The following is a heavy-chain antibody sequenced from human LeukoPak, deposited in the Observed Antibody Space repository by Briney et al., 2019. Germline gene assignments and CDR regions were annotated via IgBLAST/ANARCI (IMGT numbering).Heavy chain of an antibody. Sequence: PSQTLSLTCTVSGGSISSGSYYWSWIRQPPGKGLEWIGYIYYSGSTNYNPSLKSRVTISVDTSKNQFSLKLSSVTAADTAMYYCASSVINSSGYLDYWGQGTLVTVSS. CDR1: GGSISSGSYY. J-gene: IGHJ4*02. D-gene: IGHD6-19*01. V-gene: IGHV4-61*01. CDR3: ASSVINSSGYLDY. CDR2: IYYSGST.